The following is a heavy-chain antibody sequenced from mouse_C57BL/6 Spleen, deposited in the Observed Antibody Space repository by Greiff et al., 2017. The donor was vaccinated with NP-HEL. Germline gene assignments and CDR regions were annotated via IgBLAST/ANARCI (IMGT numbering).Heavy chain of an antibody. D-gene: IGHD4-1*02. CDR3: ARDQLGRDWYFDV. CDR2: ISDGGSYT. Sequence: DVKLVESGGGLVKPGGSLKLSCAASGFTFSSYAMSWVRQTPEKRLEWVATISDGGSYTYYPDNVKGRFTISRDNAKNNLYLQMSHLKAEDTAMYYCARDQLGRDWYFDVWGTGTTVTVSS. V-gene: IGHV5-4*01. J-gene: IGHJ1*03. CDR1: GFTFSSYA.